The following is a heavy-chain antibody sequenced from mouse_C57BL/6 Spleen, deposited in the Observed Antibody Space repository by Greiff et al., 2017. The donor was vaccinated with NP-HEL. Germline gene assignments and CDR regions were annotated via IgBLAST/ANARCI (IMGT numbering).Heavy chain of an antibody. CDR3: ATYYYGSSYGYFDV. Sequence: VQLQQPGAELVKPGASVKLSCKASGYTFTSYWMHWVKQRPGQGLEWIGMIHPNSGSTNYNEKFKSKATLTVDKSSSTAYMQLSSLTSEDSAVYYCATYYYGSSYGYFDVWGTGTTVTVSS. J-gene: IGHJ1*03. D-gene: IGHD1-1*01. CDR1: GYTFTSYW. CDR2: IHPNSGST. V-gene: IGHV1-64*01.